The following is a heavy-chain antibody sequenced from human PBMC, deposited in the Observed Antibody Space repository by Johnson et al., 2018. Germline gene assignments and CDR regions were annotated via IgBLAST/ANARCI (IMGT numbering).Heavy chain of an antibody. V-gene: IGHV3-23*04. D-gene: IGHD6-6*01. CDR3: AERMAALGQKYFQD. Sequence: VQLVESGGGLVQPGGSLRLSCVASGFTLSNYAMNWVRQAPGKGLEWVSAIHGGGGGTFYTDSVKGRFTTSRDISKNTLYLPLSSLRGEDSALYYCAERMAALGQKYFQDWGQGALVTVSS. CDR2: IHGGGGGT. CDR1: GFTLSNYA. J-gene: IGHJ1*01.